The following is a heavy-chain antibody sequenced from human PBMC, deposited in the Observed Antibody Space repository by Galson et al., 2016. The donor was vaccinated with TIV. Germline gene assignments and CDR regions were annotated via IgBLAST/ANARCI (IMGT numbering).Heavy chain of an antibody. Sequence: SLRLSCAASGFTFRTNGMHWVRQAPGKGLEWVAVIWNDGNNRYYSDSVRGRFTISRDNSKDTVYLQMSSLRVEDTAVYFCARDTTLVFGAYPDYYYYYGMDVWGQGTTVPVSS. CDR2: IWNDGNNR. J-gene: IGHJ6*02. CDR1: GFTFRTNG. D-gene: IGHD3-16*01. V-gene: IGHV3-33*01. CDR3: ARDTTLVFGAYPDYYYYYGMDV.